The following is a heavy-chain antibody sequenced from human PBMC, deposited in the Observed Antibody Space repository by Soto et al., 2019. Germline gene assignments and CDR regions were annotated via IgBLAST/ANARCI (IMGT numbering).Heavy chain of an antibody. CDR1: GFTFSSYA. CDR3: VKDKSNTMVRGVVPDG. D-gene: IGHD3-10*01. Sequence: EVQLLESGGDLVQPGGSLRLSCAASGFTFSSYAMTWVRRAPGKGLEWVSTISSRGAYTNYADSVRGRLTISRDNSKNTLYLQMNNLRAEDTAVYYCVKDKSNTMVRGVVPDGWGQGTTVTVSS. V-gene: IGHV3-23*01. CDR2: ISSRGAYT. J-gene: IGHJ6*02.